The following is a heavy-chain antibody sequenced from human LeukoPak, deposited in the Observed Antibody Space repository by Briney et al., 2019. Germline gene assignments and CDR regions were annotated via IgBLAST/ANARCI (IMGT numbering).Heavy chain of an antibody. CDR3: AKGYYGSGSYGWFDY. CDR1: GYTFSGFY. V-gene: IGHV1-2*02. J-gene: IGHJ4*02. D-gene: IGHD3-10*01. Sequence: ASVKVSCKASGYTFSGFYIHWVRQAPGQGLEWMGWINPNSGVTNYAQKLQGRVTITRDTSIDTAYMQLSRLRSDDTAVYHCAKGYYGSGSYGWFDYWGQGTLVTVSS. CDR2: INPNSGVT.